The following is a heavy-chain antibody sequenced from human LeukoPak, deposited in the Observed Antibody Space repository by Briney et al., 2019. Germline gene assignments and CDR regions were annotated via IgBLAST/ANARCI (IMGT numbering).Heavy chain of an antibody. CDR1: GFTFSSYS. Sequence: PGGSLRLSCAASGFTFSSYSMNWVRQAPGKGLEWVSSISSSSSYIYYADSVKGRFTISRDNAKNSLYLQMNSLRAEDAAVYYCARDSDGYNPHLYFDYWGQGTLVTVSS. J-gene: IGHJ4*02. CDR3: ARDSDGYNPHLYFDY. CDR2: ISSSSSYI. V-gene: IGHV3-21*01. D-gene: IGHD5-24*01.